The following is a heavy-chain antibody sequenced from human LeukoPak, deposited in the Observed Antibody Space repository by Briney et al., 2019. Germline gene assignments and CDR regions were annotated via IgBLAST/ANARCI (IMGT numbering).Heavy chain of an antibody. CDR3: ALYVWGSYRAFDP. V-gene: IGHV3-74*01. J-gene: IGHJ5*02. D-gene: IGHD3-16*02. CDR2: INSDGSST. Sequence: PGGSLRLSCAASGFTFSSYWMHWVHHAPGKGLVWVSRINSDGSSTSYADSVKGRFTISRDNAKNTLYLQMNSLRAEDTAVYYCALYVWGSYRAFDPWGQGTLVTVSS. CDR1: GFTFSSYW.